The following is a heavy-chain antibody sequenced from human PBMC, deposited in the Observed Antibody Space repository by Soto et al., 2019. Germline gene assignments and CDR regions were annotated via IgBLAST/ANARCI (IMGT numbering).Heavy chain of an antibody. Sequence: RASVKVSCKASGYTFTDYYIHWVRQAPGQGLEWVGWINPDSGGTNLAQRFQDRVTMTSDTSINTAYMELSSLRSDDTAVYYCAIRTGQLAIISEFDGDWFFEVWGRGTLVTVSS. CDR3: AIRTGQLAIISEFDGDWFFEV. CDR1: GYTFTDYY. J-gene: IGHJ2*01. V-gene: IGHV1-2*02. CDR2: INPDSGGT. D-gene: IGHD2-2*01.